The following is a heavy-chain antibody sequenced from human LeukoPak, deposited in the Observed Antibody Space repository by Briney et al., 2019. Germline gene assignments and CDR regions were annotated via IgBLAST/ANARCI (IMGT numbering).Heavy chain of an antibody. Sequence: PGGSLRLSCAASGFTLSSFWMSWVRQAPGEGLEWVANIKQDGSEKYYVDSVKGRFTISRDNAKNSLYLQMNSLRAEDTAVYYCARDPDSGGDYWGQGTLITVSS. D-gene: IGHD3-10*01. J-gene: IGHJ4*02. CDR2: IKQDGSEK. CDR3: ARDPDSGGDY. V-gene: IGHV3-7*01. CDR1: GFTLSSFW.